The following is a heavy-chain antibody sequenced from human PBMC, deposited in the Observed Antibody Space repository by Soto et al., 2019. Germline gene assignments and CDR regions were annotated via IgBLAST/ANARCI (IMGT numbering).Heavy chain of an antibody. J-gene: IGHJ3*02. CDR1: GFTFSSYA. CDR3: AKDQGELLSRVDDVFDI. CDR2: ISGSGGST. V-gene: IGHV3-23*01. D-gene: IGHD2-21*01. Sequence: PGGSLRLSCAASGFTFSSYAMSWVRQAPGKGLEWVSAISGSGGSTYYADSVKGRFTISRDNSKNTLYLQMNSLRAEDTAVYYFAKDQGELLSRVDDVFDIWGQGTMVTVSS.